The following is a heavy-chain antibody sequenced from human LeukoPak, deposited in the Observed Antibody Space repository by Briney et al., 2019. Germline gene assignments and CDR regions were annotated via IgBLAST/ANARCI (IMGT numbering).Heavy chain of an antibody. J-gene: IGHJ4*02. CDR2: IYFTGTT. V-gene: IGHV4-59*01. CDR3: VNGGSYLTK. CDR1: GGSISSY. D-gene: IGHD3-10*01. Sequence: SETLSLTCTVSGGSISSYWSWIRQSPGKGLEWIGYIYFTGTTNYNPSLKSRLTISIDTSRNQFSLKLSSATAADTAIYYCVNGGSYLTKWGQGTLVTVSS.